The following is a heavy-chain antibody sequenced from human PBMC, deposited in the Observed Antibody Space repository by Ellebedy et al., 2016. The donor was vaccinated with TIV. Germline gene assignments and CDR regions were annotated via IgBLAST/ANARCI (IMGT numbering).Heavy chain of an antibody. D-gene: IGHD4-11*01. Sequence: ASVKVSXKASRHIFTKNYIYWMRQAPGQGLEWVGWMDPRSVATNYAQKFQDRVTMSRDTSITTAYMELSGLRSDDTAVYYCASGEYSDSMGDWGQGTLLIVSS. J-gene: IGHJ4*02. CDR3: ASGEYSDSMGD. CDR2: MDPRSVAT. V-gene: IGHV1-2*02. CDR1: RHIFTKNY.